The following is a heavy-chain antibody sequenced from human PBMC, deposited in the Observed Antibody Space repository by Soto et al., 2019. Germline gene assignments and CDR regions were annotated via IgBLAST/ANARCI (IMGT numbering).Heavy chain of an antibody. Sequence: SVKVSCKASGGTFSSYTISWVRQAPGQGLEWMGRIIPILGIANYAQKFQGRVTITRDMSTSTAYMELSSLRSEDTAVYYCAAGGYYYDSSGYGYWGQGTLVTVS. CDR3: AAGGYYYDSSGYGY. CDR1: GGTFSSYT. V-gene: IGHV1-69*02. D-gene: IGHD3-22*01. J-gene: IGHJ4*02. CDR2: IIPILGIA.